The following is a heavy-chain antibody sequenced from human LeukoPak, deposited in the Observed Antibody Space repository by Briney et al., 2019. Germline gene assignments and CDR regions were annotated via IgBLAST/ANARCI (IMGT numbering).Heavy chain of an antibody. CDR1: GFTFSDYY. J-gene: IGHJ4*02. CDR2: IYWNGGST. CDR3: VRGYNYFDY. Sequence: GGSLRLSCAASGFTFSDYYMSWIRQAPGKGLEWVSGIYWNGGSTGYADSVKGRFTISRDNAKNSLYLQMNSLRAEDTALYYCVRGYNYFDYWGQGALVTVSS. D-gene: IGHD5-24*01. V-gene: IGHV3-20*04.